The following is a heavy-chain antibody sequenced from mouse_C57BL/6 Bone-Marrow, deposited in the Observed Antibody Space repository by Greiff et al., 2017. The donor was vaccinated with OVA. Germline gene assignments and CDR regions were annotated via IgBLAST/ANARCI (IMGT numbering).Heavy chain of an antibody. D-gene: IGHD1-1*01. CDR2: IYPGSGNT. CDR1: GYTFTDYY. J-gene: IGHJ1*03. V-gene: IGHV1-76*01. CDR3: ARVNGRPWYFGV. Sequence: QVQLQQSGAELVRPGASVKLSCKASGYTFTDYYINWVKQRPGQGLEWIARIYPGSGNTYYNEKFKGKATLTAEKSSSTAYMQLSSLTSEDSAVYFCARVNGRPWYFGVRGTGTTVTVSS.